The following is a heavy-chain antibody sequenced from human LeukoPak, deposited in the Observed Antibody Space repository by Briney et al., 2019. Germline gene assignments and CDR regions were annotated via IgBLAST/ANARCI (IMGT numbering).Heavy chain of an antibody. CDR3: ARTLRITIFGVVIKSYYYYMDV. J-gene: IGHJ6*03. Sequence: SETLSLTCTVSGRSLSSYHWSWIRQPPGKGLEWIGYIYYSGSTNYNPSLKSRVTISVDTSKNQFSLKLSSVTAADTAVYYCARTLRITIFGVVIKSYYYYMDVWGKGTTVTVSS. CDR2: IYYSGST. V-gene: IGHV4-59*01. CDR1: GRSLSSYH. D-gene: IGHD3-3*01.